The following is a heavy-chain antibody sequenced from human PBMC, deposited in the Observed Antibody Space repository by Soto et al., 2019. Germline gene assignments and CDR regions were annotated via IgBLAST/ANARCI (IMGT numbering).Heavy chain of an antibody. J-gene: IGHJ4*02. D-gene: IGHD3-3*01. CDR1: GGSISSGDYY. V-gene: IGHV4-30-4*01. Sequence: LSLTCTVSGGSISSGDYYWSWIRQPPGKGLEWIGYIYYSGSTYYNPSLKSRVTISVDTSKNQFSLKLSSVTAADTAVYYCARNSYYDFWSGYSAWGQGTLVTVSS. CDR3: ARNSYYDFWSGYSA. CDR2: IYYSGST.